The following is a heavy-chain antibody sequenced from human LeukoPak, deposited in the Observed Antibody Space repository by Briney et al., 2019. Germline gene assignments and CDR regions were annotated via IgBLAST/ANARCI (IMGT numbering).Heavy chain of an antibody. J-gene: IGHJ6*02. D-gene: IGHD6-25*01. CDR3: AKDYGSDYYGMDV. CDR1: GFTFSSYG. CDR2: ISYDGSNK. Sequence: GGSLRLSCAASGFTFSSYGMHWVRQAPGKGLEWVAVISYDGSNKYYADSVKGRFTISRDNSKNTLYLQMYSLRAEDTAVYYCAKDYGSDYYGMDVWGQGTTVTVSS. V-gene: IGHV3-30*18.